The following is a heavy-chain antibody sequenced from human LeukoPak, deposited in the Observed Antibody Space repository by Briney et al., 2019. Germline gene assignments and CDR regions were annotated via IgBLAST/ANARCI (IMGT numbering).Heavy chain of an antibody. CDR1: EFTFSSYA. Sequence: PGGSLRLSCAASEFTFSSYAMTWVRQAPGEGLEWVSAISAGGGSTYYADSVKGRFTISRDNSKNTLYLQMNSLRAEDTAVYCCAKAKTAGTSRYYYYGMDVWGQGTTVTVSS. D-gene: IGHD6-13*01. V-gene: IGHV3-23*01. CDR2: ISAGGGST. CDR3: AKAKTAGTSRYYYYGMDV. J-gene: IGHJ6*02.